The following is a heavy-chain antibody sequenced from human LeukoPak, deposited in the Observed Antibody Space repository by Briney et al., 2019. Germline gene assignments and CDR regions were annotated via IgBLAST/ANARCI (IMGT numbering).Heavy chain of an antibody. J-gene: IGHJ6*02. D-gene: IGHD2-2*01. CDR3: ARGLGYQLLYYYYYYGMDV. Sequence: ASVKVSCKASGYTFTSYDINWVRQATGQGLEWMGWMNPNSGNTGYAQKFQGRVTMTRNTSISTAYMELSSLRSEDTAVYYCARGLGYQLLYYYYYYGMDVWGQGTTVTVSS. CDR2: MNPNSGNT. CDR1: GYTFTSYD. V-gene: IGHV1-8*01.